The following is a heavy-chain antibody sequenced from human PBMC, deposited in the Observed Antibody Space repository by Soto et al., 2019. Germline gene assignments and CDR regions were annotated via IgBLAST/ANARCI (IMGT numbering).Heavy chain of an antibody. CDR1: GDSINNSY. V-gene: IGHV4-59*01. Sequence: SETLSLTCAVSGDSINNSYWSWIRQPPGKRLEWIGNIYYSGTATYNPSLESRVTMSVDTSKNQFSLKLNSVDAADTAVYYCAKYRRTEAEGFTLDYWGRGALVTVSS. CDR2: IYYSGTA. D-gene: IGHD6-13*01. J-gene: IGHJ4*02. CDR3: AKYRRTEAEGFTLDY.